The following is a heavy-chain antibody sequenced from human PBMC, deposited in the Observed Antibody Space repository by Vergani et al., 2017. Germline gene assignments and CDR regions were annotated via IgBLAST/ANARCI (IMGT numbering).Heavy chain of an antibody. J-gene: IGHJ4*02. CDR1: GGSFSGYY. CDR3: ARGGCIGGSCYPTVGFAY. Sequence: QVQLQQWGAGLLKPSETLSLTCAVYGGSFSGYYWSWIRQPPGKGLEWIGEINHSGSTNYNPSLKSRVTISVDTSKKQFSLKLSSVTAADTAVYYCARGGCIGGSCYPTVGFAYCGQGTLVTVSS. D-gene: IGHD2-15*01. V-gene: IGHV4-34*01. CDR2: INHSGST.